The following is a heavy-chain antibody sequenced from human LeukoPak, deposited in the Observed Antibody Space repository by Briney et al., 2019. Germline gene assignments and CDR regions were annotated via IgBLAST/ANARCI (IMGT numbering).Heavy chain of an antibody. CDR1: GFNFKTYS. CDR2: ISSDSDGSAADYI. Sequence: GGSLRLSCVASGFNFKTYSMNWVRQAPGGGLEWISFISSDSDGSAADYIYYADSVKGRFTISRDNAKNSLYLQMNSLRAEDTAVYYCARSKEGTSGSGRPFDYWGQGTLVTVSS. CDR3: ARSKEGTSGSGRPFDY. D-gene: IGHD3-10*01. V-gene: IGHV3-21*01. J-gene: IGHJ4*02.